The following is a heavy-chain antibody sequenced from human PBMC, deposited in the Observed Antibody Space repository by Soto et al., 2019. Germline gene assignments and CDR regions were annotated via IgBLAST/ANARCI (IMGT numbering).Heavy chain of an antibody. Sequence: SEALCLRCTVSGGSISSCSDYVGWIRHPPGKGLEWIGSIYYSGSTYYNPSLKSRVTISVDTSKNQFSLKLSSVTAADTAVYYCARHKGITIFGVVIQRYNWFDPWGQGTLVTVS. CDR2: IYYSGST. CDR3: ARHKGITIFGVVIQRYNWFDP. CDR1: GGSISSCSDY. D-gene: IGHD3-3*01. V-gene: IGHV4-39*01. J-gene: IGHJ5*02.